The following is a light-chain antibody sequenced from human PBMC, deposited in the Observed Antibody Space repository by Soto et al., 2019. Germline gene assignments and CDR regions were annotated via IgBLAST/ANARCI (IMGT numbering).Light chain of an antibody. V-gene: IGKV3-20*01. CDR3: QHYAGSPWT. Sequence: EIVLAQSPGTQSLSPGERATLSCRASQIIGSYLAWFQQKPGQAPRLLIYGASSRATGIPDRFSGSGSGTDFILTISRLEPEDFAVYYCQHYAGSPWTFGQGTKVDIK. CDR1: QIIGSY. CDR2: GAS. J-gene: IGKJ1*01.